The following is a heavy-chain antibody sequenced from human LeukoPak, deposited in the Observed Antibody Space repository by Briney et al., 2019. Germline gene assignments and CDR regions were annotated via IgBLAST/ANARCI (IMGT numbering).Heavy chain of an antibody. D-gene: IGHD2-21*02. V-gene: IGHV3-74*01. CDR2: INGDGSGT. CDR1: GFTFSSNW. CDR3: ARDGDDYSFDY. Sequence: PGGSLRLSCAASGFTFSSNWMHWVRQAPGKGRVWVSCINGDGSGTSYADSVKGRFSISRDNAKNTLYLQMNSLRAEDTAVYFCARDGDDYSFDYWGQGTLVTVSS. J-gene: IGHJ4*02.